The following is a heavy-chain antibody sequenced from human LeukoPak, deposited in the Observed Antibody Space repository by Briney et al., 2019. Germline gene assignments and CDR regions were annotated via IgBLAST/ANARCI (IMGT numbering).Heavy chain of an antibody. CDR3: AKDLYTSRYACCFDY. CDR2: VSRGGSST. J-gene: IGHJ4*02. CDR1: GFTFSNYA. V-gene: IGHV3-23*01. Sequence: GGSLRLSCVASGFTFSNYAMNWVRQAPGKGLEWVSGVSRGGSSTYYADSVKGRFTISRDNSKNMLYLQMNSLRAEDTAVYYCAKDLYTSRYACCFDYWGQGTLVTVSS. D-gene: IGHD6-13*01.